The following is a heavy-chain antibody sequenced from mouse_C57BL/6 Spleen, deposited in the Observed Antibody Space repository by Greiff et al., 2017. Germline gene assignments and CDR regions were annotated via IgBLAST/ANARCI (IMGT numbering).Heavy chain of an antibody. CDR3: ARLGYYGSSPYYFDY. CDR1: GFTFSSYG. J-gene: IGHJ2*01. CDR2: ISSGGSYT. D-gene: IGHD1-1*01. Sequence: EVKLVESGGDLVKPGGSLKLSCAASGFTFSSYGMSWVRQTPDKRLEWVATISSGGSYTYYPDSVKGRFTISRDNAKNTLYLQMSSLKSEDTAMYYCARLGYYGSSPYYFDYWGQGTTLTVSS. V-gene: IGHV5-6*01.